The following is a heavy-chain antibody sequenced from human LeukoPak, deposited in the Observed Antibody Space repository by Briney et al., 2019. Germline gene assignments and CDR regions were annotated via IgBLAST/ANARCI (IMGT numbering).Heavy chain of an antibody. D-gene: IGHD3-10*01. J-gene: IGHJ4*02. CDR1: GYTFTGYY. Sequence: GASVKVSCKASGYTFTGYYIHWGRQAPGQGLEWMGWNNTNSGGTNYAQKFQGRVTMTRDTSISTAYMELSRLRSDDTAVYYCARVYRAKQRYGSGSPFFDYWGQGTLVTVSS. CDR2: NNTNSGGT. CDR3: ARVYRAKQRYGSGSPFFDY. V-gene: IGHV1-2*02.